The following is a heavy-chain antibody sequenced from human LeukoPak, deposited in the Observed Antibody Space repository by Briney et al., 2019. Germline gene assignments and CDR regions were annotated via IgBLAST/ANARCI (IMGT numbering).Heavy chain of an antibody. V-gene: IGHV3-7*01. J-gene: IGHJ6*02. CDR3: ARILIGDYVGWFGYYYYGMDV. D-gene: IGHD4-23*01. CDR1: GFTFSSYW. CDR2: IKQDGSEK. Sequence: GGSLRLSCAASGFTFSSYWMSWVRQAPGKGLEWVANIKQDGSEKYYVDSVKGRFTISRDNAKNSLYLQMNSLRAEDTAVYYCARILIGDYVGWFGYYYYGMDVWGQGTTVTVSS.